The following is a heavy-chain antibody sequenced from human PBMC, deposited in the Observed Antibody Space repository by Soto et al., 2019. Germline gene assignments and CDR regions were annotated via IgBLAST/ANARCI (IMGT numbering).Heavy chain of an antibody. D-gene: IGHD3-3*01. V-gene: IGHV4-39*07. J-gene: IGHJ4*02. CDR2: IYYSGST. CDR3: ARAGNYDVLSGRMYYFDS. CDR1: GGSVSSSSYY. Sequence: KSSETLSLTCTVSGGSVSSSSYYWGWIRQPPGKGLEWIGSIYYSGSTYYNPSLKSRVTISVDTSKNQFSLRLSSVTAADTAVYFCARAGNYDVLSGRMYYFDSWGQGTPVTVSS.